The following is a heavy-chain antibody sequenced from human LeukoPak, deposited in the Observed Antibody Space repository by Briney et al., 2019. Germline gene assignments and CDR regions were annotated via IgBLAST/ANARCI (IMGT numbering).Heavy chain of an antibody. CDR1: GYTFTDHY. Sequence: GASVKVSCKASGYTFTDHYMHWVRQAPGQGLEWMGIINPVGGGTAYAQHFQGRVTMTRDTSTSTVYMELRSLRSEDTAVYYCERDFRATFGGVMASAFDYWGQGTLVTVS. CDR3: ERDFRATFGGVMASAFDY. D-gene: IGHD3-16*01. CDR2: INPVGGGT. J-gene: IGHJ4*02. V-gene: IGHV1-46*01.